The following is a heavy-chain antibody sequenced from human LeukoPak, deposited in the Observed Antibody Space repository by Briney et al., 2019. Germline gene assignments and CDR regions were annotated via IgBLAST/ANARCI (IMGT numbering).Heavy chain of an antibody. V-gene: IGHV3-7*01. J-gene: IGHJ4*02. Sequence: PGGSLRLSCAGSGYRFSNYWMRWVRQAPGKGLEWVGNIKQDGSDKYYVDSVKGRFTISRDNSKNTLYLQMNSLRAEDTAVYYCAKDKAPLQWSLPDDWGQGTLVTVSS. CDR2: IKQDGSDK. CDR3: AKDKAPLQWSLPDD. D-gene: IGHD3-3*01. CDR1: GYRFSNYW.